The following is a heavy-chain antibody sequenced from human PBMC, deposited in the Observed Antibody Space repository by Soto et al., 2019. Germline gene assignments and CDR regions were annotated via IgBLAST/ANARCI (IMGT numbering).Heavy chain of an antibody. J-gene: IGHJ6*02. D-gene: IGHD2-15*01. CDR3: ARSPYSLEGDGQHYYYGMDV. CDR1: GFTFSGFY. CDR2: IKPNTDDT. Sequence: EASVKVSCKSSGFTFSGFYLHWVRQAPGQGLEWMGWIKPNTDDTGYAQKFQGRVTLTWDTSSSAGYLDLSRLRSDDTAVYYCARSPYSLEGDGQHYYYGMDVWGQGTTVTVSS. V-gene: IGHV1-2*02.